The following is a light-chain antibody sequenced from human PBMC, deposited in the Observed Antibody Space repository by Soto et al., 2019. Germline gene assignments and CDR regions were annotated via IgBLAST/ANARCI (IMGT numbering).Light chain of an antibody. CDR1: QSVSSY. Sequence: VLKQSPCTLSLSPGERATLSCRASQSVSSYLAWYQQKPGQAPRLLIYDASNSATGIPARFSGSGSGTDFTLTISSLEPEDFAVYYCQQRSNWPPTFGPGTKVDIK. V-gene: IGKV3-11*01. CDR2: DAS. J-gene: IGKJ3*01. CDR3: QQRSNWPPT.